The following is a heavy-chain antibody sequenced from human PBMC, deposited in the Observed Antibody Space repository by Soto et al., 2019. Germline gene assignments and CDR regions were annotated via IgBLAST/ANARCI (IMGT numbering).Heavy chain of an antibody. CDR1: GFTLSRYW. CDR2: ISNEDSST. Sequence: GGSLRLSCAASGFTLSRYWMHWVRQAPGKGLVWVSRISNEDSSTTYADSVKGRFAMSRDNAKNTLYLQVNSLRVEDTAVYFCARGSRYSGSKSWFDPWGQGTLVTVSS. J-gene: IGHJ5*02. CDR3: ARGSRYSGSKSWFDP. D-gene: IGHD5-12*01. V-gene: IGHV3-74*03.